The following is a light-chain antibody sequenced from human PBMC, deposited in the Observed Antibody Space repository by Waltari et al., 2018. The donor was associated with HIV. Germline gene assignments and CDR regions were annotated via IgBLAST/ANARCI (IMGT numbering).Light chain of an antibody. Sequence: QSVLTQPPSVSAAPGQKVTIPCSGSSSTIGNDYVTWYPHVPGAAPKLLIYDNNKRPAGIPDRFSGSKSGTSATLGITGLQTGDEADYYCGTWDHRLSAGVFGGGTKLTVL. CDR3: GTWDHRLSAGV. J-gene: IGLJ3*02. CDR2: DNN. V-gene: IGLV1-51*01. CDR1: SSTIGNDY.